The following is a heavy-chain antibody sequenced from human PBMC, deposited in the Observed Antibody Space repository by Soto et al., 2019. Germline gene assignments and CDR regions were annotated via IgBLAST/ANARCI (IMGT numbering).Heavy chain of an antibody. J-gene: IGHJ4*02. Sequence: QVQLSQFGAEVKKPGASVKVSCKASGYSFTNFHIHWVRQAPGQGLEWMGMIDPSGGITRDAQRLQGRITMTRDASTSTFYMELRSLTSDDTAVYYCARDVIGNDNCETIGYYFDHCGQGTLVTVSS. CDR2: IDPSGGIT. V-gene: IGHV1-46*01. CDR1: GYSFTNFH. CDR3: ARDVIGNDNCETIGYYFDH. D-gene: IGHD1-20*01.